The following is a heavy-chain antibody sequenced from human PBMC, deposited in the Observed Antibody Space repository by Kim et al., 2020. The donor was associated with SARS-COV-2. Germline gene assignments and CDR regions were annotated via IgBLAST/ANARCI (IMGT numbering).Heavy chain of an antibody. D-gene: IGHD3-10*01. CDR1: GGSISSGGYS. V-gene: IGHV4-30-2*01. CDR3: AREGFGMQPGGFDP. CDR2: IYHSGST. Sequence: SETLSLTCAVSGGSISSGGYSWSWIRQPPGKGLEWIGYIYHSGSTYYNPSLKSRVTISVDRSKNQFSLKLSSVTAADTAVYYCAREGFGMQPGGFDPWGQGTLVTVSS. J-gene: IGHJ5*02.